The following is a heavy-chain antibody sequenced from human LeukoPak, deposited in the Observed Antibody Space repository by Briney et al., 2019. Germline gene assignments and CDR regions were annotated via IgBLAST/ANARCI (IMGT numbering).Heavy chain of an antibody. CDR1: GGSISIIGHY. V-gene: IGHV4-61*08. J-gene: IGHJ5*02. Sequence: SETLSLTCTVAGGSISIIGHYWSWIRQPPGKGLEWIGYIYYSGSTNYNPSLQSRVTISVDTSKNQFSLNLSSVTAAATAVYYCARVSTRQGCNWFDPWGQGTLVTVSS. D-gene: IGHD2-2*01. CDR3: ARVSTRQGCNWFDP. CDR2: IYYSGST.